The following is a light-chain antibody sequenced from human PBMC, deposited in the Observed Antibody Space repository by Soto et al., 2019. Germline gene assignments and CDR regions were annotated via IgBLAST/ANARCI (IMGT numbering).Light chain of an antibody. CDR1: TSNIGSNA. CDR3: AAWDDSLNGVV. J-gene: IGLJ2*01. Sequence: QSVLTQPPSTSGTPGQGVTISCSGSTSNIGSNAVNWYLQLPGTAPKLLIHTNNQRPSGVPDRFSGSKSGTSASLAIGGLQSEDEADYYCAAWDDSLNGVVFGGGTKLTVL. V-gene: IGLV1-44*01. CDR2: TNN.